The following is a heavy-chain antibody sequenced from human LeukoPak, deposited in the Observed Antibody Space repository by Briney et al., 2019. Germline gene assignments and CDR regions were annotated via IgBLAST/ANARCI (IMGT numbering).Heavy chain of an antibody. Sequence: GASVKVSCKASGYTFTGYYMHWVRQAPGQGLEWMGWINPNSGGTKYAQKFQGRVTMTRDTSISTAYMELSRLRSDDTAVYYCARSPGWDIVVVPAAMRENFDYWGQGTLVTVSS. CDR2: INPNSGGT. D-gene: IGHD2-2*01. CDR3: ARSPGWDIVVVPAAMRENFDY. V-gene: IGHV1-2*02. CDR1: GYTFTGYY. J-gene: IGHJ4*02.